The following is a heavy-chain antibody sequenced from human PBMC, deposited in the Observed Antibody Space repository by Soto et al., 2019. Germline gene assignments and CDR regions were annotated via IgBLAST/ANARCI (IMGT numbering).Heavy chain of an antibody. J-gene: IGHJ5*02. D-gene: IGHD4-17*01. Sequence: QITLKESGPPLVKPTQTLTLTCTFSGFSLSTSGVGVGWIRQPPGKALEGLALIYWDDDKRYSPSLKSRLTINKDTSKNQVILTMTNMDPMDTATYYCAHSPFYGDYGRGWFDPWGQGTLVTVSS. V-gene: IGHV2-5*02. CDR1: GFSLSTSGVG. CDR3: AHSPFYGDYGRGWFDP. CDR2: IYWDDDK.